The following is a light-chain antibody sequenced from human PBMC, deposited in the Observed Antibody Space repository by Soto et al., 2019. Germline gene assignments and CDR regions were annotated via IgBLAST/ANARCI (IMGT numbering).Light chain of an antibody. CDR2: AAS. J-gene: IGKJ2*01. CDR1: QGISTY. V-gene: IGKV1-9*01. Sequence: DVQLTQSPPFLSASVGDRVTITCRASQGISTYLAWYQQKSGKAPKLLIYAASTLQSGVPSRFSGSGSGTKFTLTISSLQPEDFATYYCQQLSSYPDTFGQGTKLEIK. CDR3: QQLSSYPDT.